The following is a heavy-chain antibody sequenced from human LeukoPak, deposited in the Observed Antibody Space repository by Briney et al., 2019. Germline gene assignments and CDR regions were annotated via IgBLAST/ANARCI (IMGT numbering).Heavy chain of an antibody. V-gene: IGHV3-21*01. CDR2: ISSSSSYI. Sequence: GGSLRLSCAASGFTFSSYSMNWVRQAPGKGLEWVSSISSSSSYIYYADSVKGRFTISRDNAKNSLYLQMNSLRAEDTAVYYCARVWEYCSGGSCYENYYGMDVCGKGTTVTVSS. J-gene: IGHJ6*04. D-gene: IGHD2-15*01. CDR1: GFTFSSYS. CDR3: ARVWEYCSGGSCYENYYGMDV.